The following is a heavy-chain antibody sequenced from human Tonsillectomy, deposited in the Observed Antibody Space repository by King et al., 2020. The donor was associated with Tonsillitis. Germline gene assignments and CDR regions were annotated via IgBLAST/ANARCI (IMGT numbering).Heavy chain of an antibody. D-gene: IGHD5-24*01. CDR2: ISYDGSNE. CDR1: GFSFSSYG. J-gene: IGHJ2*01. Sequence: VQLVESGGGVVEPGRSLRLSCAASGFSFSSYGMHWVRQAPGKGLEWGAVISYDGSNEYYADSVKGRFTISGDNPKNTLYLQMHSLRAEDSAVYYCARVVEMTAINGGWYFDLWGRGTLVTVSS. CDR3: ARVVEMTAINGGWYFDL. V-gene: IGHV3-30*03.